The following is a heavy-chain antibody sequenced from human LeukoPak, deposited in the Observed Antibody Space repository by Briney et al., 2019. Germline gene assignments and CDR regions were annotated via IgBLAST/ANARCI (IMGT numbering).Heavy chain of an antibody. CDR1: GYTFTSYG. CDR2: ISAYNGNT. J-gene: IGHJ4*02. CDR3: SFNWNYRYYDSSGYYPYLDY. V-gene: IGHV1-18*01. D-gene: IGHD3-22*01. Sequence: GASVKASCKASGYTFTSYGISWVRQAPGQGLEWMGWISAYNGNTNYAQKLQGRVTMTTDTSTSTAYMELRSLRSDDTAVSYCSFNWNYRYYDSSGYYPYLDYWGQGTLVTVSS.